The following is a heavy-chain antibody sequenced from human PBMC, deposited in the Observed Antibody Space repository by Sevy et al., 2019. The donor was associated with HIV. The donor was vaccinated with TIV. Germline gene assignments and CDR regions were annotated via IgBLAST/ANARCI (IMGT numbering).Heavy chain of an antibody. Sequence: GGSLRLSCAASGFTFSSYAMSWVRQAPGKGLEWVSVISGSGDSTYYVDSVKGRFTISRDNSKKTLYLQMNSLRAKDTAVYYCAKEGRGYHGSGSSDYWGQGALVTVSS. CDR2: ISGSGDST. J-gene: IGHJ4*02. CDR1: GFTFSSYA. V-gene: IGHV3-23*01. CDR3: AKEGRGYHGSGSSDY. D-gene: IGHD3-10*01.